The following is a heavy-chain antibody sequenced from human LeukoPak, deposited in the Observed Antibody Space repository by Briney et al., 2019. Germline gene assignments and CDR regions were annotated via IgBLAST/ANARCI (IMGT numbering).Heavy chain of an antibody. Sequence: GASVKVSCKASGYTFTSYYMHWVRQAPGQGLEWMGIINPSGGSTSYAQKFQGRVTMTRDTSTSTVYMELSRLRSDDTAVYYCARSDYYGSGSYRNWFDPWGQGTLVTVSS. V-gene: IGHV1-46*01. CDR3: ARSDYYGSGSYRNWFDP. CDR1: GYTFTSYY. CDR2: INPSGGST. D-gene: IGHD3-10*01. J-gene: IGHJ5*02.